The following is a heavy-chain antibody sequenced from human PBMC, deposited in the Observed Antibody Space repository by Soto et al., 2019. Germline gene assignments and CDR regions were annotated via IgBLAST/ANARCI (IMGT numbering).Heavy chain of an antibody. D-gene: IGHD5-18*01. V-gene: IGHV3-7*01. CDR2: IKQDGSEK. CDR1: GFTFSSYW. Sequence: GGSLRLSCAASGFTFSSYWMSWVRQAPGKGLEWVANIKQDGSEKYYVDSVKGRFTISRDNAKNSLYLQMNSLRAEDTAVYYCARDPYSWNTAMAPFDYWGQGTLVTVSS. CDR3: ARDPYSWNTAMAPFDY. J-gene: IGHJ4*02.